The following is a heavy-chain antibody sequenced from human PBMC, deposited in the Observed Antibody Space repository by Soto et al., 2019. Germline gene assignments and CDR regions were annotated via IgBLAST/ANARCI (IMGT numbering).Heavy chain of an antibody. J-gene: IGHJ5*02. Sequence: QVHLVQSGVEVKTPGASVKVSCQASGYTLFTYDISWVRQAPGQWLEWMGWISTYSGDTKYAQKFQGRVTMTTDTSTPTAYLELRSLRSADTAVYYSARHHGPTTSENWFDPWGQGTLVSVSS. CDR1: GYTLFTYD. CDR2: ISTYSGDT. D-gene: IGHD5-12*01. V-gene: IGHV1-18*01. CDR3: ARHHGPTTSENWFDP.